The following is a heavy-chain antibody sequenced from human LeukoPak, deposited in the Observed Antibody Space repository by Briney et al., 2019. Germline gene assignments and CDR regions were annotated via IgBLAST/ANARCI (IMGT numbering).Heavy chain of an antibody. V-gene: IGHV3-33*01. CDR3: ASHNSSSWYDFDY. Sequence: PGGSLRLSCAASGFTFSSYGMHWVRQAPGKGLEWVAVIWYDGSNKYYADSVKGRFTTSRDNSKNTLYLQMNSLRAEDTAVYYCASHNSSSWYDFDYWGQGTLVTVSS. D-gene: IGHD6-13*01. CDR2: IWYDGSNK. CDR1: GFTFSSYG. J-gene: IGHJ4*02.